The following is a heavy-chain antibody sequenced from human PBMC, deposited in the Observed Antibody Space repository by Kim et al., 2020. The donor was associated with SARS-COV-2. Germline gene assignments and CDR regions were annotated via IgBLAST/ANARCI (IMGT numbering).Heavy chain of an antibody. J-gene: IGHJ3*02. D-gene: IGHD5-12*01. CDR2: INPSGGST. V-gene: IGHV1-46*01. CDR1: GYTFTSYY. Sequence: ASVKVSCKASGYTFTSYYMHWVRQAPGQGLEWMGIINPSGGSTSYAQKFQGRVTMTRDTSTSTVYMELSSLRSEDTAVYYCARAQWRKWSRDYDAFDIWGQGTMVTVSS. CDR3: ARAQWRKWSRDYDAFDI.